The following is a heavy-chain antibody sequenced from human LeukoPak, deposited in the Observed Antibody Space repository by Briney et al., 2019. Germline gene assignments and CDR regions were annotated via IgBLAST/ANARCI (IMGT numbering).Heavy chain of an antibody. Sequence: PSETLSLTCTVSGGSISDNRYYWDWIRQPPGKGLEWIASIYYSGSTYYNPSLKSRVTISVDTSKNQFSLKMTSVTAADTAFYYCARHDGAYWGQGTLLTVSS. D-gene: IGHD3-10*01. CDR2: IYYSGST. CDR3: ARHDGAY. J-gene: IGHJ4*02. V-gene: IGHV4-39*01. CDR1: GGSISDNRYY.